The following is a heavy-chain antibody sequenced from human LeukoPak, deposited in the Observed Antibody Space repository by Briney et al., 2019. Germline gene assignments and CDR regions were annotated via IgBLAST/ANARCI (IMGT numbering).Heavy chain of an antibody. CDR3: ARSLDGYNLN. D-gene: IGHD5-24*01. J-gene: IGHJ4*02. V-gene: IGHV4-34*01. CDR1: GGSFSGYY. CDR2: IYYSGST. Sequence: PSEILPLTCAVYGGSFSGYYWSWIRQPPGKGLEWIGSIYYSGSTYYNPSLKSRVTISVDTSKNQFSLKLSSVTAADTAVYYCARSLDGYNLNWGQGTLVTVSS.